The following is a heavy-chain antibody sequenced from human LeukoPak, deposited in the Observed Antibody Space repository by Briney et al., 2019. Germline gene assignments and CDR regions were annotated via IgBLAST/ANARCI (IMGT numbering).Heavy chain of an antibody. V-gene: IGHV3-23*01. CDR1: GFPFSTYA. CDR2: IRGSDGST. D-gene: IGHD4-17*01. CDR3: AKDVYGDFGGLDY. J-gene: IGHJ4*02. Sequence: GGSLRLSCAASGFPFSTYAMSWVRQAPGKGLEWVSSIRGSDGSTYYADSVKGRFAISRDNSKNTLYLQMNSLRAEDTAVYYCAKDVYGDFGGLDYWGQGTLVTVSS.